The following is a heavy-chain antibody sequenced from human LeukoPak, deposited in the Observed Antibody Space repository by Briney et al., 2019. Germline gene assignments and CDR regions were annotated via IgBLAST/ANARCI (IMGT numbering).Heavy chain of an antibody. CDR3: ARVMVRGVIGFNY. D-gene: IGHD3-10*01. CDR2: INPNSGGT. Sequence: ASVKVSCKASGYTFTGYYMHWVRQAPGQGLEWMGWINPNSGGTNYAQKFQGRVTMTRDTSISTAYMELSRLRSDDTAVYYCARVMVRGVIGFNYWGQGTLVTVSS. V-gene: IGHV1-2*02. J-gene: IGHJ4*02. CDR1: GYTFTGYY.